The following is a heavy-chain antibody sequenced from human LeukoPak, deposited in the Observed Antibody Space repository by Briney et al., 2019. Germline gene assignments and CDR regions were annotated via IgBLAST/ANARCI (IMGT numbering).Heavy chain of an antibody. V-gene: IGHV1-69*06. CDR3: ARDCSGGSCYLSAIDY. CDR2: TIPIFGTA. D-gene: IGHD2-15*01. CDR1: GGTFSSYA. J-gene: IGHJ4*02. Sequence: ASVKVSCKASGGTFSSYAISWVRQAPGQRLEWMGRTIPIFGTANYAQKFQGRVTITADKSTSTAYMELSSLRSEDTAVYYCARDCSGGSCYLSAIDYWGQGTLVTVSS.